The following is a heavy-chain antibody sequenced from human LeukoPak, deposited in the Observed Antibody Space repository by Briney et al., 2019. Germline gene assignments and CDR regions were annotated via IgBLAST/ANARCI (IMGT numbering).Heavy chain of an antibody. V-gene: IGHV3-7*03. CDR3: ARRYFDS. CDR1: GFTFSDYW. Sequence: TGGSLRFSCAASGFTFSDYWMHWVRQAPGKGLEWVANIKQDGSAKYYVDSVKGRFTISRDNAKNSLHLQMNSLRAEDTAVYYCARRYFDSWGQGTLVTVSS. J-gene: IGHJ4*02. CDR2: IKQDGSAK.